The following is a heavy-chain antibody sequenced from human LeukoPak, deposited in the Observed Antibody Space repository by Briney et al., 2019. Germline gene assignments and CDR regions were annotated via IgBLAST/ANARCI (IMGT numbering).Heavy chain of an antibody. J-gene: IGHJ4*02. V-gene: IGHV3-7*01. Sequence: PGGSRRLSCAASGFTFSDSWMDWVRQAPGKGLEWVANIKQDGSEKYYVDSVKGRFTISRDNAKNSLYLQMNSLRAEDTAAYYCSRSLNYWGQGTLVTVSS. CDR1: GFTFSDSW. CDR3: SRSLNY. CDR2: IKQDGSEK.